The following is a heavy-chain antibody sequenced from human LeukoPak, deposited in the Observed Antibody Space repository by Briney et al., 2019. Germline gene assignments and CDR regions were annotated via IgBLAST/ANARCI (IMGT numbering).Heavy chain of an antibody. CDR2: ISYDGSNK. D-gene: IGHD2-2*02. CDR3: AKDPEYCSSTSCSTTYYYGMDV. V-gene: IGHV3-30*18. J-gene: IGHJ6*02. CDR1: GFTFSSYG. Sequence: PGGSLRLSCAASGFTFSSYGMHWVRQAPGKGLEWVAVISYDGSNKYYADSVKGRFTISRDNSKNTLYLQMNSLRAEDTAVYYCAKDPEYCSSTSCSTTYYYGMDVWGQGTTVTVSS.